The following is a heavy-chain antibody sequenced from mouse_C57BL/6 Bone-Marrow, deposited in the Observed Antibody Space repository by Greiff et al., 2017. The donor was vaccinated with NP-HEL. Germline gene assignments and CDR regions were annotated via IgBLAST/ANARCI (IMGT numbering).Heavy chain of an antibody. Sequence: QVQLQQPGAELVKPGASVKLSCKASGYTFTSYWMHWVKQRPGRGLEWIGRIDPNSGGTKYNEKFKSKATLTVDKPSSTAYMQLSSLTSDDSAVYYCARRGGSSDPLYYYAMDYWGQGTSVTVSS. CDR3: ARRGGSSDPLYYYAMDY. D-gene: IGHD1-1*01. J-gene: IGHJ4*01. CDR1: GYTFTSYW. V-gene: IGHV1-72*01. CDR2: IDPNSGGT.